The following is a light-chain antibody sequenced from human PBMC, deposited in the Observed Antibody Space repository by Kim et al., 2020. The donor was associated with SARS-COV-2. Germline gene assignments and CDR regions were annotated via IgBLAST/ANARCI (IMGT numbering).Light chain of an antibody. V-gene: IGKV1-27*01. CDR2: AAS. CDR1: QDIPNC. J-gene: IGKJ2*02. Sequence: DIHMTQSPASLSASVGDRVTISCRASQDIPNCLAWYQQKPGKAPELLIYAASTLQSGVPSRFSGSGSGTAFTLTISSLQPEDVATYYCQKYDSNPCTFCQGTKLDIK. CDR3: QKYDSNPCT.